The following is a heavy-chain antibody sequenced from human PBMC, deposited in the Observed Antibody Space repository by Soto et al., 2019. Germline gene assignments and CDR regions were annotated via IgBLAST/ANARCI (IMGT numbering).Heavy chain of an antibody. CDR2: IYWDDDK. Sequence: QITLKESGPTLVKPTQTLTLTCTFSGFSLSTSGVGVGWIRQPPGKALECLALIYWDDDKRYSPSLKSRLTITNDTTKNQVVLTMNNMDPVDTATNYCAHIKMNYFDPWGQGTLVTVAS. D-gene: IGHD1-7*01. CDR3: AHIKMNYFDP. V-gene: IGHV2-5*02. J-gene: IGHJ5*02. CDR1: GFSLSTSGVG.